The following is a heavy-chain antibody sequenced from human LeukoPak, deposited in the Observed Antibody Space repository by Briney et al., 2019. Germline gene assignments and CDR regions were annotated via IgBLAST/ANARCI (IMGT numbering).Heavy chain of an antibody. CDR2: IYTSGST. D-gene: IGHD1-1*01. CDR1: GGSFSGYY. CDR3: AREGYNWNSFHYYYYMDV. V-gene: IGHV4-4*07. J-gene: IGHJ6*03. Sequence: SETLSLTCAVYGGSFSGYYWSWIRQPAGKGLEWIGRIYTSGSTNYNPSLKSRVTISVDTSKNQFSLKLSSVTAADTAVYYCAREGYNWNSFHYYYYMDVWGKGTTVTVSS.